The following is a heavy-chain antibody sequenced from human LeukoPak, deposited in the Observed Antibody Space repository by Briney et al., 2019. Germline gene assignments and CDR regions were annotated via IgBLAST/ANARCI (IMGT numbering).Heavy chain of an antibody. CDR2: IIPIFGTA. CDR3: ARDSSEFRSLIPH. CDR1: GGTFSSHA. Sequence: SVKVSCKASGGTFSSHAISWVRQAPGQGLEWMGGIIPIFGTAKYAQKFQGRVTITADESTSTAYMELRSLRSEDTAVYYCARDSSEFRSLIPHWGQGTLVTASS. D-gene: IGHD2-21*01. J-gene: IGHJ1*01. V-gene: IGHV1-69*13.